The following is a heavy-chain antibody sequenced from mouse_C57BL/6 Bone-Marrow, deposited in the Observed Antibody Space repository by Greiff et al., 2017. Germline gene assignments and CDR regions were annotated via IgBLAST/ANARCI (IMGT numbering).Heavy chain of an antibody. CDR2: IHPNSGST. J-gene: IGHJ3*01. Sequence: VQLQQPGAELVKPGASVTLSCKASGYTFTSYWMHWVKQRPGQGLEWIGMIHPNSGSTNYNEKFKSKATLTVDKSSSTAYMQLSSLTSEDSAVYYCARSYYYGSRGWFAYWGQGTLVTVSA. CDR3: ARSYYYGSRGWFAY. CDR1: GYTFTSYW. V-gene: IGHV1-64*01. D-gene: IGHD1-1*01.